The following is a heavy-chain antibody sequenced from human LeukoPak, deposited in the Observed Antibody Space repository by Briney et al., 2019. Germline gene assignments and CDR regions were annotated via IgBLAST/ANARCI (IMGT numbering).Heavy chain of an antibody. CDR3: AKGYNYAYEY. V-gene: IGHV3-53*01. Sequence: GGSLRPSCAASGFTVSSSYTSWVRQAPGKGLEWVSLIYSGGSTYYAASVKGRFTISRDNSKNTLYLQMNSLRPEDTAVYYCAKGYNYAYEYWGQGTLVTVSS. J-gene: IGHJ4*02. D-gene: IGHD5-18*01. CDR1: GFTVSSSY. CDR2: IYSGGST.